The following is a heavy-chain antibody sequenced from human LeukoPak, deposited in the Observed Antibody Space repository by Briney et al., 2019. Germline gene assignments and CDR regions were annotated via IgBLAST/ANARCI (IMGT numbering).Heavy chain of an antibody. CDR2: IRYDGSNK. Sequence: GGSLRLSCAASGFTFSSYGMHWVRQAPGKGLEWVAFIRYDGSNKYYADSVKGRFTISRDNSKNTLYLQMNGLRAEDTAVYYCAKDPQRAVSPSYYYMDVWGKGTTVTVSS. CDR3: AKDPQRAVSPSYYYMDV. J-gene: IGHJ6*03. D-gene: IGHD6-19*01. CDR1: GFTFSSYG. V-gene: IGHV3-30*02.